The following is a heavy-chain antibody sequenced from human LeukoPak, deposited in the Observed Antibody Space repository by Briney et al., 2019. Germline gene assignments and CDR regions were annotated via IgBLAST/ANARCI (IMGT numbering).Heavy chain of an antibody. J-gene: IGHJ4*02. CDR1: GFTFTIYA. CDR2: ISDSGDRT. Sequence: GGSLRLSCAASGFTFTIYAMSWVRQSPGKGLEWVSSISDSGDRTYYADSVKGRFTISRDNSRNTLYLQVNCLRAEDTAVYYCAKSGSVPPDYWGQGTLVTVSS. CDR3: AKSGSVPPDY. D-gene: IGHD2-2*01. V-gene: IGHV3-23*01.